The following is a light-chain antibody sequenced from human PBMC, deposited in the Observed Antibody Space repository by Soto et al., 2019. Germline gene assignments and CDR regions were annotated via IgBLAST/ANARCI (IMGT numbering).Light chain of an antibody. J-gene: IGKJ4*01. V-gene: IGKV3-20*01. CDR1: QSVTSSS. Sequence: EVVLTQSPGTLSLSPGERAPLFCRASQSVTSSSMAWHQQKHGQAPRLLIYGASSRATGIPDRFSGSGSGTDLTITISRLEPEDFEVYYCQQYGSFLLTFGGGTKVDI. CDR3: QQYGSFLLT. CDR2: GAS.